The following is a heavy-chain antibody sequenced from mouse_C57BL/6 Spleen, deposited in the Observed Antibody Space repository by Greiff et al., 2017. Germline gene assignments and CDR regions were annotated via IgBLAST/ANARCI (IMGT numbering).Heavy chain of an antibody. CDR1: GYTFTSYW. D-gene: IGHD2-1*01. J-gene: IGHJ3*01. CDR3: ALESTMATRGCAY. Sequence: QVQLQQPGAELVKPGASVKVSCKASGYTFTSYWMHWVKQRPGQGLEWIGRIHPSDSDTNYNQTFKGKATLTVDKSSSTAYMQLSSLTSEDSAVYNCALESTMATRGCAYWGQGTLGTVSA. V-gene: IGHV1-74*01. CDR2: IHPSDSDT.